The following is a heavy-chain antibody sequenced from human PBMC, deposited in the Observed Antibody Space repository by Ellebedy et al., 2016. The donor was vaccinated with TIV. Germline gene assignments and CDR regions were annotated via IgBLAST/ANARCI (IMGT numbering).Heavy chain of an antibody. D-gene: IGHD3-9*01. V-gene: IGHV4-59*01. CDR3: ARESYDILTGQTYGMDV. J-gene: IGHJ6*02. Sequence: PSETLSLTCTVSSGSINNYFWNWVRQPPGKGLEWIGYVYHSGSTNYNPSLKSRVTILVDASKNQISLTLRSVTAADTAGYFCARESYDILTGQTYGMDVWGQGTTVTVSS. CDR2: VYHSGST. CDR1: SGSINNYF.